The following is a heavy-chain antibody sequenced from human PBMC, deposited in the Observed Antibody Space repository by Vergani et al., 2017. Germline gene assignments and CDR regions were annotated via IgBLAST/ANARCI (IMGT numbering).Heavy chain of an antibody. Sequence: QVQLVESGGGVVQPGRSLRLSCAASGFTFRSHDMHWVRQAPGKGLEWVAVISYDGSNKYYADSVKGRFTISRDNSKNTLYLQMNSLRAEDTAVYYCARDRYYLGSGSYPYFYYYGLDVWGQGTAVTVSS. V-gene: IGHV3-30*03. D-gene: IGHD3-10*01. CDR1: GFTFRSHD. CDR2: ISYDGSNK. CDR3: ARDRYYLGSGSYPYFYYYGLDV. J-gene: IGHJ6*02.